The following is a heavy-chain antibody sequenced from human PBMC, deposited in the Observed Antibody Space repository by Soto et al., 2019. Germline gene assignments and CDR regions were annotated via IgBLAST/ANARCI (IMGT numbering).Heavy chain of an antibody. CDR1: GGSVSSGDYY. D-gene: IGHD3-3*01. CDR3: ARERITYYDFWSGPSHYGMDV. J-gene: IGHJ6*02. Sequence: LSLTCTVSGGSVSSGDYYWSWIRQPPGKGLEWIGYIYYSGSTYYNPSLKSRVTISVDTSKNQFSLKLSSVTAADTAVYYCARERITYYDFWSGPSHYGMDVWGQGTTVTVSS. CDR2: IYYSGST. V-gene: IGHV4-30-4*01.